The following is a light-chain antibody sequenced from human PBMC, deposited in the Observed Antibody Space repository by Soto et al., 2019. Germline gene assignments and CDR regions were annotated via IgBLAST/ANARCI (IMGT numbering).Light chain of an antibody. CDR3: QQYGSSPFT. V-gene: IGKV3-20*01. CDR1: QSMSSYY. J-gene: IGKJ3*01. CDR2: ATS. Sequence: EIVLTQSPATLSSFPGDRVTLSCRASQSMSSYYLAWYQQRPGQAPILLIYATSNRATGIPGRFSGSGSGTDFILTISRLEPEDFAVYYCQQYGSSPFTFGPGTKVDSK.